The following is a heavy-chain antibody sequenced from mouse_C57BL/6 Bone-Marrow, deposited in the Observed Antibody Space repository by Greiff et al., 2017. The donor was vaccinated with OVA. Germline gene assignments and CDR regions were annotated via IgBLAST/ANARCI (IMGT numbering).Heavy chain of an antibody. V-gene: IGHV5-17*01. CDR1: GFTFSDYG. Sequence: EVKLVESGGGLVKPGGSLKLSCAASGFTFSDYGMHWVRQAPEKGLEWVAYISSGSSTIYYADTVKGRFTISRDNAKNTLFLQMTSLGSEDTAMYYCARGLGVPFDYWGQGTTLTVSS. D-gene: IGHD3-2*02. CDR2: ISSGSSTI. J-gene: IGHJ2*01. CDR3: ARGLGVPFDY.